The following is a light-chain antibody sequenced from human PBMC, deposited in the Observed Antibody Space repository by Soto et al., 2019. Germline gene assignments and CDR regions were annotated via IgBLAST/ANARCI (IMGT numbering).Light chain of an antibody. V-gene: IGKV3-11*01. CDR1: QSISVY. CDR3: QQRCNWPLT. CDR2: DAS. Sequence: EVVLTQSPGTLSLSPGERATLSCRDSQSISVYLAWYQQKPGQAPRLLIYDASNRATGIPDRFSGSGSGTDFTLTISSLEPEDFAIYYCQQRCNWPLTFGGGTKVEIK. J-gene: IGKJ4*01.